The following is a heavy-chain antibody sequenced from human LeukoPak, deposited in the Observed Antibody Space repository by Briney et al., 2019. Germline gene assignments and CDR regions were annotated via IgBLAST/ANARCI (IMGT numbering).Heavy chain of an antibody. CDR2: ISAYNGNT. D-gene: IGHD3-22*01. CDR3: ARDLYNYYDSRCPGY. CDR1: GYTFTSYG. J-gene: IGHJ4*02. V-gene: IGHV1-18*01. Sequence: ASVKVSCKASGYTFTSYGISWVRQAPGQGREWMGWISAYNGNTNYAQKLQGRVTMTTDTSTSTAYMELRSLRSDDTAVYYCARDLYNYYDSRCPGYWGQGTLVTVSS.